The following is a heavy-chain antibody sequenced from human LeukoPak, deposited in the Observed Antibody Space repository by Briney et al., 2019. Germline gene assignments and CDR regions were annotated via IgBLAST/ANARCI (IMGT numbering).Heavy chain of an antibody. V-gene: IGHV1-18*04. CDR2: ISAYNGNT. Sequence: WASVKVSCKASGYTFTGYYMHWVRQAPGQGLEWMGWISAYNGNTNYAQTLQGRVTMTTDTSTSTAYMELRSLRSDDTAVYYCARPGAAAGNWFDPWGQGTLVTVSS. CDR3: ARPGAAAGNWFDP. CDR1: GYTFTGYY. J-gene: IGHJ5*02. D-gene: IGHD6-13*01.